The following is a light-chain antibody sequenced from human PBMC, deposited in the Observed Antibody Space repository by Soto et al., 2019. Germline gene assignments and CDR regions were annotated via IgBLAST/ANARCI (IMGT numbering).Light chain of an antibody. Sequence: EIVLTQSPDTLSLSPGERATLSCRASQRVSSGFLAWYQQKPGQAPRLLIYRASTRATGIPDRFTGSGSGTDFPLTISILEPENFAVYYCQQYESSPLTFGGGTKVEIK. V-gene: IGKV3-20*01. CDR3: QQYESSPLT. J-gene: IGKJ4*01. CDR1: QRVSSGF. CDR2: RAS.